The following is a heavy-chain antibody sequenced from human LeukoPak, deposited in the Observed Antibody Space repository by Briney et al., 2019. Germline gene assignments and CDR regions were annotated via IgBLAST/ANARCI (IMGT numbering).Heavy chain of an antibody. CDR3: ARVNDQMGLDPFDF. V-gene: IGHV4-39*07. CDR1: RGFISTGGYY. J-gene: IGHJ4*02. Sequence: KPSETLSLTCTVSRGFISTGGYYWGWIRQPPGKGLEWIGSVFHSGTTYYNPSLKSRVTISVDMSKNQFSLKLSSVTAADTAVYYCARVNDQMGLDPFDFWGQGTLVTVSS. CDR2: VFHSGTT. D-gene: IGHD1-1*01.